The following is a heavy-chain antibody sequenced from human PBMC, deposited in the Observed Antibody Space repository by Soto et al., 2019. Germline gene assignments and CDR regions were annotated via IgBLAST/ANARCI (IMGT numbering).Heavy chain of an antibody. Sequence: ESLKISRKGSGYSFTSYWISLVRQMRGKGLEWMGRIDPSDSYTNYSPSFQGHVTISADKSISTAYLQWSSLKASDTAMYYCARQGYGDYASWFDPWGQGTLVTVSS. CDR1: GYSFTSYW. CDR3: ARQGYGDYASWFDP. V-gene: IGHV5-10-1*01. J-gene: IGHJ5*02. D-gene: IGHD4-17*01. CDR2: IDPSDSYT.